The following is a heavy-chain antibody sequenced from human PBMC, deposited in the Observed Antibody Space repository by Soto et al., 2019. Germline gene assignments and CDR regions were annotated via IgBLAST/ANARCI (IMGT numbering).Heavy chain of an antibody. CDR3: ARGWGTGTTYYYYGMDV. D-gene: IGHD1-7*01. V-gene: IGHV4-34*01. CDR1: GGSFSGYD. J-gene: IGHJ6*02. Sequence: SETLSLTCAVYGGSFSGYDWSWIRQPPGKGLEWIGEINHSGSTNYNPSLKSRVTISVDTSKNQFSLKLSSVTAADTAVYYCARGWGTGTTYYYYGMDVWGQGTTVTVSS. CDR2: INHSGST.